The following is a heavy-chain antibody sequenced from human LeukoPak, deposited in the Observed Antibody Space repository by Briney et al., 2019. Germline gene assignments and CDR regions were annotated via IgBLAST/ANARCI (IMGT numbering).Heavy chain of an antibody. CDR3: ARHDYGDYVNYYYYMDV. J-gene: IGHJ6*03. CDR1: GGSISSSSYY. CDR2: IYYSGST. V-gene: IGHV4-39*01. Sequence: PSETLSLTCTVSGGSISSSSYYWGWIRQPPGKGLEWIGSIYYSGSTYYNPSLKSRVTISVDTSKNQFSLKLSSVTAADTAVYYCARHDYGDYVNYYYYMDVWGKGTTVTISS. D-gene: IGHD4-17*01.